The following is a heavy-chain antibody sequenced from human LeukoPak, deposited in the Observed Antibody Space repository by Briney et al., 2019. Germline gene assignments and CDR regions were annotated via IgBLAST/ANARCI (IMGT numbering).Heavy chain of an antibody. V-gene: IGHV3-30*19. CDR2: ISYDGGDK. Sequence: GGSLRLSCAASGFTFSSYGMHWVRQAPGKGLEWVAVISYDGGDKYYADSVKGRFTISRDNSKNTLYLQMNSLRAEDTAVYYCARDGRRYCSGGSCYSDMAYWGQGTLVTVSS. CDR3: ARDGRRYCSGGSCYSDMAY. CDR1: GFTFSSYG. J-gene: IGHJ4*02. D-gene: IGHD2-15*01.